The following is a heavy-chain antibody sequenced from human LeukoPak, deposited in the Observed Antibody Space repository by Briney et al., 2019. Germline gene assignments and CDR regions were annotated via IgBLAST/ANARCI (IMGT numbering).Heavy chain of an antibody. V-gene: IGHV3-21*01. Sequence: GGSLRLSCAASGFTFSSYSMNWVRQAPGKGLEWVSSISSSSYIYYADSVKGRFTISRDNAKNSLYLQMNSLRAEDTAVYYCARTSPPRYYFDYWGQGTLVTVSS. J-gene: IGHJ4*02. CDR1: GFTFSSYS. CDR3: ARTSPPRYYFDY. CDR2: ISSSSYI.